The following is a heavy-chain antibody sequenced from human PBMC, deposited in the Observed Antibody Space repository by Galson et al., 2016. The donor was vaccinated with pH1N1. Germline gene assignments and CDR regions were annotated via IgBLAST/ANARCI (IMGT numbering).Heavy chain of an antibody. D-gene: IGHD1-14*01. CDR3: ARKRGGYNRDLHFYYYYYIDS. V-gene: IGHV4-34*01. Sequence: ETLSLTCAVSGGSLGGFYWTWVRQSSGVGLEWIGEVNHSGTTNYNPSLRGRVTISVDSSHQFSLTLTSVTAADTAVYYCARKRGGYNRDLHFYYYYYIDSWGQGTLVTVSS. CDR1: GGSLGGFY. CDR2: VNHSGTT. J-gene: IGHJ4*02.